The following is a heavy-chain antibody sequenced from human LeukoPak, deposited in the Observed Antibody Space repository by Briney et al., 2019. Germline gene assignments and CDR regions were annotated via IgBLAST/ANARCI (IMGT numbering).Heavy chain of an antibody. CDR2: FDPEDGET. Sequence: ASVKVSCKVSGYTLTELSMHWVRQAPGKGLEWMGGFDPEDGETIYAQKFQGRVTITADKSTSTAYMELSSLRSEDTAVYYCARDTDGTAAAGTASWGQGTLVTVSS. D-gene: IGHD6-13*01. V-gene: IGHV1-24*01. CDR3: ARDTDGTAAAGTAS. CDR1: GYTLTELS. J-gene: IGHJ4*02.